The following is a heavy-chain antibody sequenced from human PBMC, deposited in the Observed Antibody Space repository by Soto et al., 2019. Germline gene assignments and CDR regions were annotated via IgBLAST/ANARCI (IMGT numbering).Heavy chain of an antibody. CDR3: ARYIEWELRPSAFDI. Sequence: PSQTLSLTCAIPGDSVSSNSAASNWIRQSPSRGLEWLGRTYYRSKWYNDYAVSVKSRITINPDTSKNQFSLQLNSVTPEDTAVYYCARYIEWELRPSAFDIWGQGTMVTVSS. CDR1: GDSVSSNSAA. D-gene: IGHD1-26*01. J-gene: IGHJ3*02. CDR2: TYYRSKWYN. V-gene: IGHV6-1*01.